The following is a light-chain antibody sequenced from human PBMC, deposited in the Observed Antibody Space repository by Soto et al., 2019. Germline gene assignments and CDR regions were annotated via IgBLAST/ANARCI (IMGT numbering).Light chain of an antibody. V-gene: IGKV1-5*03. J-gene: IGKJ2*01. CDR2: KAS. CDR3: QQYNSYSLT. CDR1: QSISSW. Sequence: DIQMTQSPSTLSASVGDRVTITCRASQSISSWLAWYQQKPGKAPKLLIYKASSLESGVPSRFSGSGSGTEFTLTINCLQPDDFATYYCQQYNSYSLTFGQGTKLEIK.